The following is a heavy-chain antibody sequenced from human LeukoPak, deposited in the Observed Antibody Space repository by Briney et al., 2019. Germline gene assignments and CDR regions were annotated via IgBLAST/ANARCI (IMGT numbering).Heavy chain of an antibody. V-gene: IGHV4-59*01. CDR1: GASISSYY. CDR2: IYYSGSI. CDR3: ARVDDWNALEY. D-gene: IGHD1-1*01. J-gene: IGHJ4*02. Sequence: SETLSLTCTVSGASISSYYWTWIRQPPGKELEWVGHIYYSGSIYYNPSLESRVTISIDTSKNQFSLKLNSVTAADTALYYCARVDDWNALEYWGQGILVAVSS.